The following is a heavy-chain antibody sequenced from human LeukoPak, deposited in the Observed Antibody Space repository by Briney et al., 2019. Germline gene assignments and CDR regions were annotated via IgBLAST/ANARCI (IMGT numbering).Heavy chain of an antibody. V-gene: IGHV4-39*01. Sequence: SETLSLTCTVSGGSISSSSYYWGWLRQPPGKGLEWIGSIDYSGSTYYNPSLKSRVTISVDTSKNQFSLKLSSVTAADTAVYYCARHCSGNSCFDYWGQGTEVTVSS. CDR2: IDYSGST. D-gene: IGHD2-15*01. J-gene: IGHJ4*02. CDR3: ARHCSGNSCFDY. CDR1: GGSISSSSYY.